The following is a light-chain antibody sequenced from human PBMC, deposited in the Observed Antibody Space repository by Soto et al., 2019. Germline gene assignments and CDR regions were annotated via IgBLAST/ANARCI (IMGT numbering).Light chain of an antibody. CDR2: DVS. Sequence: QSALTQPASVSGSPGQSITISCTSTSSDVGGYNYVSWYQQHPGKAPKLILYDVSDRPSGVSNRFSGSKSGNTASLTISGLQAEDEADYYCNSYTTSTTSVFGGGTQLTVL. J-gene: IGLJ7*01. CDR1: SSDVGGYNY. CDR3: NSYTTSTTSV. V-gene: IGLV2-14*01.